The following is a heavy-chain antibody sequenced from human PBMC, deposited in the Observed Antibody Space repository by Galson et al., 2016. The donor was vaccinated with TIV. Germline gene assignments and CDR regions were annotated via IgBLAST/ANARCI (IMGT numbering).Heavy chain of an antibody. D-gene: IGHD2-2*02. CDR1: GFTFSNYV. J-gene: IGHJ4*02. CDR3: AKFAMLGKIAIHFDY. Sequence: SLRLSCAASGFTFSNYVMGWVRPAPGKGLEWVSSISDTGISRYYADSVKGRFTISRDNSRNMLYLQMNSLRAEDTALYFCAKFAMLGKIAIHFDYWGQGTLLTVSS. CDR2: ISDTGISR. V-gene: IGHV3-23*01.